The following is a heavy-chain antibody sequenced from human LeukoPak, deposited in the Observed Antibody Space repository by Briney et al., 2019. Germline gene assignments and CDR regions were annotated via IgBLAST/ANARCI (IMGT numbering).Heavy chain of an antibody. D-gene: IGHD2-15*01. CDR3: ASLVDGDYFDY. CDR2: IIPIFGTA. CDR1: GGTFSSYA. V-gene: IGHV1-69*05. J-gene: IGHJ4*02. Sequence: SVKVSCKASGGTFSSYAISWVRQAPGQGLEWMGGIIPIFGTANYAQKFQGRVTITTDESTSTAYMELSSLRSDDTAVYYCASLVDGDYFDYWGQGTLVTVSS.